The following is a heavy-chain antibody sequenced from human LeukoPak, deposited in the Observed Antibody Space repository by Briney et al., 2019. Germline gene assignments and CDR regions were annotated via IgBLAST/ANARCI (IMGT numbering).Heavy chain of an antibody. CDR3: ATERTGVPSFDY. J-gene: IGHJ4*02. V-gene: IGHV1-69*01. CDR1: GGTFSNYS. Sequence: ASVKVSCKASGGTFSNYSINWVRQAPGQGLEWMGGIFPIFGTAKYAQNFQGRVTITADESTNIAYMELSSLRSEDTAVYYCATERTGVPSFDYWGQGTLVTVSS. CDR2: IFPIFGTA. D-gene: IGHD3/OR15-3a*01.